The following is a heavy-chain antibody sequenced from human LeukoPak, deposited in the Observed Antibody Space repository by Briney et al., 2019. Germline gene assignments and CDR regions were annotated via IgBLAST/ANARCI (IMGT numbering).Heavy chain of an antibody. D-gene: IGHD1-26*01. CDR3: AREWDSGSYYLGYFDY. J-gene: IGHJ4*02. CDR1: GFTFSDHY. V-gene: IGHV3-72*01. CDR2: IRNKANSYTT. Sequence: GGSLRLSCAASGFTFSDHYMDWVRQAPGKGLEWVGRIRNKANSYTTEYAASVKGRFTISRDDSKNSLYLQMNSLKCEDTAVYYCAREWDSGSYYLGYFDYWGQGTLVAVSS.